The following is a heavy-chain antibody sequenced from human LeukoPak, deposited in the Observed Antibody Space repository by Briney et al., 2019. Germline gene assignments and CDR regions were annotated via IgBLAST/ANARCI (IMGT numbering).Heavy chain of an antibody. CDR2: ISGSGGST. Sequence: PGGSLRLSCAASGFIFSSYSMSWVRQAPGKGLEWVSAISGSGGSTYYADSVKGRFTISRDNDKNTLYLQMDSLRAEGKAADYCATRTAAFYGMYVWGQETTVTVSS. CDR1: GFIFSSYS. V-gene: IGHV3-23*01. J-gene: IGHJ6*02. CDR3: ATRTAAFYGMYV. D-gene: IGHD2-2*01.